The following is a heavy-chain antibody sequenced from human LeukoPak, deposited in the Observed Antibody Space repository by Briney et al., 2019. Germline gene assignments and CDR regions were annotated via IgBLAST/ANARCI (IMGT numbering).Heavy chain of an antibody. J-gene: IGHJ1*01. CDR3: ARGGKTPLAGTRSSQYFQH. V-gene: IGHV3-30*02. CDR1: GFTFSDYG. CDR2: IRYDGSYK. D-gene: IGHD6-19*01. Sequence: PGGSLRLSCAASGFTFSDYGMHWVRQAPGKGLEWVALIRYDGSYKWYADSVKGRFTISRDNSKNTLYLQMNSLRAEDTAVYYCARGGKTPLAGTRSSQYFQHWGQGTLVTVSS.